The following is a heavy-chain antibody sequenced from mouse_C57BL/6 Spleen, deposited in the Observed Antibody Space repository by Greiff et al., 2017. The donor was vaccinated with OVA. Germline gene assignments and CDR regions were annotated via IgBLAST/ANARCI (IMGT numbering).Heavy chain of an antibody. J-gene: IGHJ1*03. CDR1: GFTFSDYG. D-gene: IGHD2-3*01. CDR2: ISSGSSTI. CDR3: ARGIYDGYYGYFDV. V-gene: IGHV5-17*01. Sequence: EVNLVESGGGLVKPGGSLKLSCAASGFTFSDYGMHWVRQAPEKGLEWVAYISSGSSTIYYADTVKGRFTISRDNAKNTLFLQMTSLRSEDTAMYYCARGIYDGYYGYFDVWGTGTTVTVSS.